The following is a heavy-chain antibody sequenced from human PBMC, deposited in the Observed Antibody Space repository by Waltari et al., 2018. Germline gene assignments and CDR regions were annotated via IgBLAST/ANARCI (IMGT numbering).Heavy chain of an antibody. V-gene: IGHV1-2*06. Sequence: QVQLVQSGAEVKKPGASVKVSCKASGYTLTGYYMHWVRQAPGQGLEWMGRNNPTSVGTNYAQKFQGRVTMTRDTSISTAYMELSRLRSDDTAVYYCARSYYYDSSGYGKDAFDIWGQGTMVTVSS. CDR2: NNPTSVGT. CDR3: ARSYYYDSSGYGKDAFDI. CDR1: GYTLTGYY. D-gene: IGHD3-22*01. J-gene: IGHJ3*02.